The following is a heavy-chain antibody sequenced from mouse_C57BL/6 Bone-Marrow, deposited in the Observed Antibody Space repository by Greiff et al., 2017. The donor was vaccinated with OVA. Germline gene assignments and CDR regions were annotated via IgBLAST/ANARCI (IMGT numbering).Heavy chain of an antibody. CDR3: ALYTAVVAHSFDY. Sequence: QVQLQQPGAELVQPGASVKLSCKASGYTFTSYWMHWVKQRPGRGLEWIGRIDPNSGGTKYNEKFKSKATLTVDKPSSTAYMQLSSLTSEDSAVYYYALYTAVVAHSFDYWGQGTTLTVSS. D-gene: IGHD1-1*01. J-gene: IGHJ2*01. CDR1: GYTFTSYW. CDR2: IDPNSGGT. V-gene: IGHV1-72*01.